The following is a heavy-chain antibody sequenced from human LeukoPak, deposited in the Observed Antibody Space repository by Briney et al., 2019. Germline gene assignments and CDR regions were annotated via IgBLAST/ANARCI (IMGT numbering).Heavy chain of an antibody. D-gene: IGHD6-19*01. CDR1: GFTFNSEA. V-gene: IGHV3-23*01. CDR2: ISDSGGTT. CDR3: AKGLGFLPQFDY. J-gene: IGHJ4*02. Sequence: PGRSLRLSCAASGFTFNSEAMTWVRQGPGKGLEWVSSISDSGGTTYYADSVKGRFTISRDNSKNTVYLQMNSLRAEDTALYYCAKGLGFLPQFDYWGQGTLVAVSS.